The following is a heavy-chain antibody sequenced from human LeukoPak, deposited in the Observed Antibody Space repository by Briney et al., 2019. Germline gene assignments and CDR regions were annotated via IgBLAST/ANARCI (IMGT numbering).Heavy chain of an antibody. J-gene: IGHJ5*02. Sequence: ASVKVFCKASGGTFSRHAISWVRQAPGQGLEWMGWISAYNGNTNYAQKLQGRVTMTTDTSTSTAYMELRSLRSDDTAVYYCARDPVAMVRGVTIYNWFDPWGQGTLVTVSS. CDR3: ARDPVAMVRGVTIYNWFDP. D-gene: IGHD3-10*01. CDR1: GGTFSRHA. V-gene: IGHV1-18*01. CDR2: ISAYNGNT.